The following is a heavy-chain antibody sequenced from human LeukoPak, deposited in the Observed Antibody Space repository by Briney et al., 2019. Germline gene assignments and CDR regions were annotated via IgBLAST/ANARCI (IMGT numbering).Heavy chain of an antibody. J-gene: IGHJ4*02. CDR3: ARDLRYSSSWYRRPAGDY. CDR2: ISGSGGST. V-gene: IGHV3-23*01. Sequence: GGTLRLSCAASGFTFSSYGMSWVRQAPGKGLEWVSAISGSGGSTYYADSVKGRFTISRDNSKNTLYLQMNSLRAEDTAVYYCARDLRYSSSWYRRPAGDYWGQGTLVTVSS. CDR1: GFTFSSYG. D-gene: IGHD6-13*01.